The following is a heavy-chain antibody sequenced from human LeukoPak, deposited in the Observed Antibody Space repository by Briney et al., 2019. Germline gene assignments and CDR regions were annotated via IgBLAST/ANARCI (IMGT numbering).Heavy chain of an antibody. Sequence: GSLRLSCAASGFTFSSYAMSWVRQAPGKGLEWVSAISGSGGSTYYADSVKGRFTISRDNSKNTLYLQMNSLRAEDTAVYYCAKEWNYYDSSGYPKGSFDIWGQGTMVTVSS. CDR3: AKEWNYYDSSGYPKGSFDI. D-gene: IGHD3-22*01. CDR1: GFTFSSYA. V-gene: IGHV3-23*01. CDR2: ISGSGGST. J-gene: IGHJ3*02.